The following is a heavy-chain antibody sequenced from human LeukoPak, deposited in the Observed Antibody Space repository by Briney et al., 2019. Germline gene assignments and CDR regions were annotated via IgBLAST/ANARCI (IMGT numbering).Heavy chain of an antibody. CDR3: AKDRRIMSSVYGMDV. CDR1: GFTFSSYG. V-gene: IGHV3-30*18. Sequence: GGSLRLSCAASGFTFSSYGMHWVRQAPGKGLEWVAVISYDGSNKYYADSVKGRFTISRDNSKNTLYLQMNSLRAEDTAVYYCAKDRRIMSSVYGMDVWGQGTTVTVSS. CDR2: ISYDGSNK. D-gene: IGHD2-15*01. J-gene: IGHJ6*02.